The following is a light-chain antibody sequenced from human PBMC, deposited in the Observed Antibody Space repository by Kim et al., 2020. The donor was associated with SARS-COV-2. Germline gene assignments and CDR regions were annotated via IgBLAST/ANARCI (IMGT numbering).Light chain of an antibody. Sequence: GQSITISCTGTSSDVGGFNYVSWYQQHPGKAPKLMIYDVSTRPSGVSDRFSGSKSGNTASLTISGLQAEDEAVYYCSSYTSSISWVFGGGTKLAVL. V-gene: IGLV2-14*03. J-gene: IGLJ3*02. CDR3: SSYTSSISWV. CDR1: SSDVGGFNY. CDR2: DVS.